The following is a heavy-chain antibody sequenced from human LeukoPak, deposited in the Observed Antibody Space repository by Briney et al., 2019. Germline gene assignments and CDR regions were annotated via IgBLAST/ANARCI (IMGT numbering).Heavy chain of an antibody. D-gene: IGHD3-22*01. CDR3: ARDLRPMIADAFDI. J-gene: IGHJ3*02. CDR2: IYYSGST. CDR1: GGSISSGDYY. V-gene: IGHV4-30-4*01. Sequence: SETLSLTCTVSGGSISSGDYYWSWLRQPPGKGLEGIGYIYYSGSTYYNPSLKSRVTISVDTSKNQFSLKLSSVTAADTAVYYCARDLRPMIADAFDIWGQGTMVTVSS.